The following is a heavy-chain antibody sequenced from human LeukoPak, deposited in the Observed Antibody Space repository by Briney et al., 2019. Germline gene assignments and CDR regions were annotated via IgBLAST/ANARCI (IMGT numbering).Heavy chain of an antibody. CDR1: GGTFSSYA. V-gene: IGHV1-69*05. CDR2: IIPIFGTA. Sequence: SVKVSCKASGGTFSSYAISWVRQAPGQGLEWIGRIIPIFGTASYAQKFQGRVTITTDESTSTAYMELSSLRSEDTAVYYCARLDAYYDFWSGYYPDDAFDIWGQGTMVTVSS. D-gene: IGHD3-3*01. J-gene: IGHJ3*02. CDR3: ARLDAYYDFWSGYYPDDAFDI.